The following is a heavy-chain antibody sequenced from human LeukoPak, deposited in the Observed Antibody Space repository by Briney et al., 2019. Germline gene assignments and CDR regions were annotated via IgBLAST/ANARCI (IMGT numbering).Heavy chain of an antibody. D-gene: IGHD6-13*01. CDR2: INPNSGGT. CDR1: GYTFTGYY. Sequence: ASVKVSCKASGYTFTGYYMHWVRQAPGQGLEWMGWINPNSGGTNYAQKLQGRVTMTTDTSTSIAYMELRSLRSDDTAVYYCARGGSSSWYSRHHYYYMDVWGKGTTVTVSS. J-gene: IGHJ6*03. CDR3: ARGGSSSWYSRHHYYYMDV. V-gene: IGHV1-2*02.